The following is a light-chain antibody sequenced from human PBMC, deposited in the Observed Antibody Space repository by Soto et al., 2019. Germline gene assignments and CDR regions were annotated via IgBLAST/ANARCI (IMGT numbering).Light chain of an antibody. CDR3: IQDRQTPLT. CDR2: LGS. CDR1: QSLLHSNGYNY. Sequence: DIVLTQSPLSLPVTPGEPASISCRSSQSLLHSNGYNYLDWYLQNPGQSPQLLIYLGSNRASGGPDRFSGSGSGTDFTLKISRVEAEDVGVYYCIQDRQTPLTFGGGTKVEIK. V-gene: IGKV2-28*01. J-gene: IGKJ4*01.